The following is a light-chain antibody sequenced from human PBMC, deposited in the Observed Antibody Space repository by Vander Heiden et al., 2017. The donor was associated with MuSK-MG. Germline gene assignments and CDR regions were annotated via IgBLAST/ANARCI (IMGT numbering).Light chain of an antibody. V-gene: IGLV2-23*02. CDR3: CSYAGSSPVV. CDR2: EVS. CDR1: SSDVGSYNL. J-gene: IGLJ2*01. Sequence: QSALTQPASVSGSPGQSITISCTGTSSDVGSYNLVSWYQQHPGKAPNLRIYEVSKRPSGVSNRFSGSKSGNTASLTISGLQAEDEADYYCCSYAGSSPVVFGGGTKLT.